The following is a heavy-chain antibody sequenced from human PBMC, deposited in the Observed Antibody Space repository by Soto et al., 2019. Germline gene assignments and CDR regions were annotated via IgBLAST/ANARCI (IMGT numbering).Heavy chain of an antibody. V-gene: IGHV3-30*18. CDR3: AKDQGDTAMVYYYYYYGMDV. CDR2: ISYDGSNK. J-gene: IGHJ6*02. CDR1: GFTFSSYG. Sequence: QTGGSLRLSCAASGFTFSSYGMHWVRQAPGKGLEWVAVISYDGSNKYYADSVKGRFTISRDNSKNTLYLQMNRLRAEDTAVYYCAKDQGDTAMVYYYYYYGMDVWGQGTTVTVSS. D-gene: IGHD5-18*01.